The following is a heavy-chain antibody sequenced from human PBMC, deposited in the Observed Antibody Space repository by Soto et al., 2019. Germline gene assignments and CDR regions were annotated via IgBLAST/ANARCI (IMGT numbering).Heavy chain of an antibody. D-gene: IGHD3-3*01. CDR1: GYTFTSYD. V-gene: IGHV1-8*01. J-gene: IGHJ6*04. CDR3: AMVHYDFWSGYSTLDLDV. Sequence: ASVKVSCKASGYTFTSYDINWVRQATGQGLEWMGWMNPNSGNTGYAQKFQGRVTMTRNTSISTAYTELSSLRSEDTAVYYCAMVHYDFWSGYSTLDLDVWGKGTTVTVSS. CDR2: MNPNSGNT.